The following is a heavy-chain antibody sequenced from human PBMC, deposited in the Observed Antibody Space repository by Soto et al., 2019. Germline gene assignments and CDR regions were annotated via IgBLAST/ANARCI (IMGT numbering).Heavy chain of an antibody. D-gene: IGHD5-12*01. CDR1: GFTFSSYA. CDR3: AKDGYNLLTGGDYFDY. J-gene: IGHJ4*02. CDR2: ISGRGGST. Sequence: EVQLLESGGGLVQPGGSLRLSCAASGFTFSSYAMSWVRQAPGQGLEWVSAISGRGGSTYYADSVKGRFTISRDNSKNTVYLQMSSLRAEDTAVYYCAKDGYNLLTGGDYFDYWGQGTLVTVSS. V-gene: IGHV3-23*01.